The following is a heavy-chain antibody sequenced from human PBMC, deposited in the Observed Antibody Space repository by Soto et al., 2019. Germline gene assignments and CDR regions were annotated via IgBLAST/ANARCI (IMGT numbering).Heavy chain of an antibody. CDR1: GGSFSGYY. V-gene: IGHV4-34*01. CDR2: INHSGST. Sequence: SETLSLTCAVYGGSFSGYYWSWIRQPPGKGLEWIGEINHSGSTNYNPSLKSRVTISVDTSKNQFSLKLSSVTAADTAVYYCARVWPRITILGVSPGGMDVWGQGTTVT. J-gene: IGHJ6*02. D-gene: IGHD3-3*01. CDR3: ARVWPRITILGVSPGGMDV.